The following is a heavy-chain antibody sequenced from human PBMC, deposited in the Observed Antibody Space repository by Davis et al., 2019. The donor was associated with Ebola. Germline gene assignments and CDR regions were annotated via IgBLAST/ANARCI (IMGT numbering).Heavy chain of an antibody. J-gene: IGHJ6*02. V-gene: IGHV3-23*01. D-gene: IGHD6-13*01. Sequence: GESLKISCAASGFTFSSYAMSWVRQAPGKGLEWVSAISGSGGSTYYADSVKGRFTISRDNAKNSLYLQMNSLRDEDTAVYYCAKDQAAAGTGVYYYYYYGMDVWGQGTTVTVSS. CDR2: ISGSGGST. CDR1: GFTFSSYA. CDR3: AKDQAAAGTGVYYYYYYGMDV.